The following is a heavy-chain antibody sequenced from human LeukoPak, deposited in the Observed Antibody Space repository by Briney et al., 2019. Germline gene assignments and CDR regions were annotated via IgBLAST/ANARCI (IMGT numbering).Heavy chain of an antibody. V-gene: IGHV3-11*04. CDR1: GFTFSDYY. D-gene: IGHD6-13*01. CDR2: ISSSGSTI. CDR3: ARDYRLKHLSSYLDY. J-gene: IGHJ4*02. Sequence: PGGSLRLSCAASGFTFSDYYMSWIRQAPGKGLEWVSYISSSGSTIYYADSVKGRFTISRDNAKNSLYLQMNSLRAEDTAVYYCARDYRLKHLSSYLDYWGQGTLVTVSS.